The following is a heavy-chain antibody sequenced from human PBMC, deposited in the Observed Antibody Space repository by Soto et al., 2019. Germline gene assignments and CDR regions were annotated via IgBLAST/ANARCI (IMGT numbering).Heavy chain of an antibody. Sequence: SDTLSLSCTVSGGSITSSYWSWIRRPPGKGLEWIAYIYDTGISGYTPSTSYNPSLKSRVTMSVDTSKSQFSLKLTSVTAADTAVYYCARGEDAFFYYGLDVWGQGITVTVSS. J-gene: IGHJ6*02. CDR3: ARGEDAFFYYGLDV. V-gene: IGHV4-59*07. CDR2: IYDTGISGYTPST. D-gene: IGHD3-10*01. CDR1: GGSITSSY.